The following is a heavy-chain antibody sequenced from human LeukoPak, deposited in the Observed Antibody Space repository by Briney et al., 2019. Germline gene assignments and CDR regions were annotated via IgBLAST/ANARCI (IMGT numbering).Heavy chain of an antibody. V-gene: IGHV4-59*08. Sequence: KASETLSLTCTVSGGPLSAYYWTWIRQPPGKGLEWIGYIYDSGSTNYNPSLKSRVTISVDTSKNQFSLKLSSVTAADTAVYYCARVIYGSGSYDDYWGQGTLVTVSS. CDR1: GGPLSAYY. D-gene: IGHD3-10*01. CDR3: ARVIYGSGSYDDY. J-gene: IGHJ4*02. CDR2: IYDSGST.